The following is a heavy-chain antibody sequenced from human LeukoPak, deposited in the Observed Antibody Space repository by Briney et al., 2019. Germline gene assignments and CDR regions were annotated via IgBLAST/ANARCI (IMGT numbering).Heavy chain of an antibody. CDR3: ARAAYGDYGGYYFDY. D-gene: IGHD4-17*01. CDR1: GGSISSSSYY. J-gene: IGHJ4*02. V-gene: IGHV4-39*07. Sequence: PSETLSLTCTVSGGSISSSSYYWGWIRQPPGTGLEWIGSIYYSGSTYYNPSLKSRVTISVDTSKNQFSLKLSSVTAADTAVYYCARAAYGDYGGYYFDYWGQGTLVTVSS. CDR2: IYYSGST.